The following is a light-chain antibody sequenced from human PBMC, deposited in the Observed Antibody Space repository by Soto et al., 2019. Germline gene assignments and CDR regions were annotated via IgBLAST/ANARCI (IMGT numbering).Light chain of an antibody. CDR3: QQTYSSPVT. Sequence: DIQMTQSPSSLSASVGDGLTITCRASQSINMHLNWYQQKPGKAPKLLIYAASSLQSGVPSRFSGSGSGTDFTLTISSLQPEDFATYYCQQTYSSPVTFGQGTKVDIK. CDR2: AAS. J-gene: IGKJ1*01. V-gene: IGKV1-39*01. CDR1: QSINMH.